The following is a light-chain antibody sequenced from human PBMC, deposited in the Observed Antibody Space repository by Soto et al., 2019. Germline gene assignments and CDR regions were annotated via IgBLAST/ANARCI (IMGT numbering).Light chain of an antibody. J-gene: IGKJ2*01. CDR1: QSVSNN. V-gene: IGKV3-11*01. CDR3: QQRSNWRYT. Sequence: EIVLTQSPATLSLSPGERATLSCRASQSVSNNLAWYQQKPGQAPRLLIYDSSDRASVIPARFSGSGSGTDFTLTIRSLEPADFAVDDCQQRSNWRYTSGIGTKLAIK. CDR2: DSS.